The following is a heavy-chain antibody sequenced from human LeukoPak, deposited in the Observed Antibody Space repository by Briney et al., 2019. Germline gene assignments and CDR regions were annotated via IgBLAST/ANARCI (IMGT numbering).Heavy chain of an antibody. CDR3: AKDDAWLRFGE. D-gene: IGHD3-10*01. J-gene: IGHJ4*02. CDR1: GFTFSSYA. V-gene: IGHV3-23*01. Sequence: GGSLRLSCAASGFTFSSYAMNWVRQAPGKGLEWVSGISPSGDITYYADSVKGRFTISRDNSKNTLYLEVISLTAEDTAVYYCAKDDAWLRFGEWSQGTLDTVSS. CDR2: ISPSGDIT.